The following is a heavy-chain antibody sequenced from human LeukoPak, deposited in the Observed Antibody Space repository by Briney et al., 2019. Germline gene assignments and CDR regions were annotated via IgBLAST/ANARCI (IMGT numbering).Heavy chain of an antibody. J-gene: IGHJ4*02. CDR1: GFTFSSYA. D-gene: IGHD3-16*02. CDR2: ISGSGGST. V-gene: IGHV3-23*01. CDR3: AKGPYDYVWGSYPVY. Sequence: PGASLRLSCAASGFTFSSYAMSWVRQAPGKGLEWVSAISGSGGSTYYADSVKGRFTISRDNSKNTLYLQMNSLRAEDTAVYYCAKGPYDYVWGSYPVYWGQGTLVTVSS.